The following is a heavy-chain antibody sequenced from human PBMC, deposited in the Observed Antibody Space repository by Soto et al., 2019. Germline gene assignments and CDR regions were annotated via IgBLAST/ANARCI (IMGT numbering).Heavy chain of an antibody. CDR3: VKNSGWFNT. V-gene: IGHV3-23*01. CDR1: GFTFGTTD. J-gene: IGHJ5*02. D-gene: IGHD3-10*01. CDR2: IDGSGGIT. Sequence: LRLSCAASGFTFGTTDMSWVRQAPGEGLEWVSTIDGSGGITYYTDSVKGRFTISRDNSRNTVYLQMNSLRGDDTALYYCVKNSGWFNTWGQGALVTVSS.